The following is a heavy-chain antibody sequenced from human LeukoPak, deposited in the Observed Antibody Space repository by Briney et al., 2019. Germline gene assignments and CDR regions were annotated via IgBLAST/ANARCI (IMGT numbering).Heavy chain of an antibody. Sequence: PGGSLRLSCAASGFTFSNYDMHWVRQVTGKGLEWVSGIGTAGDGYYGGSVKGRFTIFRENAKNTLYLQMNSLRAGDTAVYYCARALPRKEWFDPWGQETLVTVSS. D-gene: IGHD2-15*01. CDR3: ARALPRKEWFDP. V-gene: IGHV3-13*01. CDR1: GFTFSNYD. CDR2: IGTAGDG. J-gene: IGHJ5*02.